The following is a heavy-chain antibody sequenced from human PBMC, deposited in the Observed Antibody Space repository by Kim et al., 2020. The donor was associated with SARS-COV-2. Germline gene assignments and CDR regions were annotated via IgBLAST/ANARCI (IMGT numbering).Heavy chain of an antibody. CDR1: GYTLTELS. CDR3: ATAIAVAGTTIYYYYGMDV. J-gene: IGHJ6*02. V-gene: IGHV1-24*01. Sequence: ASVKVSCKVSGYTLTELSMHWVRQAPGKGLEWMGGFDPEDGETIYAQKFQGRVTMTEDTSTDTAYMELSSLRSEDTAVYYWATAIAVAGTTIYYYYGMDVWGQGTTVTVSS. CDR2: FDPEDGET. D-gene: IGHD6-19*01.